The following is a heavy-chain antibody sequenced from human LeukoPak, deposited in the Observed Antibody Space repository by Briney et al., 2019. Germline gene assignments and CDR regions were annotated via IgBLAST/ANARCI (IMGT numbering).Heavy chain of an antibody. CDR1: GFTFSNYW. CDR3: GRIGLGSGSRIDC. Sequence: GSLRLSCAAPGFTFSNYWMSWVRQAPGKGLEWVAKIKEEGSEKYYVDPVKGRFTIPRDNAKNPLYLQMNSLRAEDTAVYYCGRIGLGSGSRIDCWGQGTLVTVSS. V-gene: IGHV3-7*05. CDR2: IKEEGSEK. D-gene: IGHD3-10*01. J-gene: IGHJ4*02.